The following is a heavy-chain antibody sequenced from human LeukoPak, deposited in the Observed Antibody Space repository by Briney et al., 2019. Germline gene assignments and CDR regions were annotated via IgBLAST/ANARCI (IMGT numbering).Heavy chain of an antibody. D-gene: IGHD2-21*02. J-gene: IGHJ3*02. CDR2: IYPGDTDP. CDR3: ARVLVVTASGAFDI. CDR1: GYSLTSYW. Sequence: GESLKISCKGSGYSLTSYWIGWVRQMPGKGLEWMGIIYPGDTDPRYSPSFQGQVTISADKSISTAYLQWSSLKASDTAMYYCARVLVVTASGAFDIWGQGTMVTVSS. V-gene: IGHV5-51*01.